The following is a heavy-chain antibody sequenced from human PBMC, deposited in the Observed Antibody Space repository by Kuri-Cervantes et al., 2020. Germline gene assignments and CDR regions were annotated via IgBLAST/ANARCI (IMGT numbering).Heavy chain of an antibody. D-gene: IGHD1-26*01. CDR1: GFTFSSYA. CDR2: ISYDGSSK. V-gene: IGHV3-30-3*02. J-gene: IGHJ6*02. Sequence: GSLRLSCAASGFTFSSYAMHWVRQAPGKGLEWVAVISYDGSSKNYADSVKGRFSISRDNSKNTLYLRMNSLRAEDTAVYYCAKGGSYFNYYGMDVWGQGTTVTVSS. CDR3: AKGGSYFNYYGMDV.